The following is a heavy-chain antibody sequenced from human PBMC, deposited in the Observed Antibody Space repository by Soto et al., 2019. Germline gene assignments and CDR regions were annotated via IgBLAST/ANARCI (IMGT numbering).Heavy chain of an antibody. J-gene: IGHJ6*02. Sequence: VESLKISCERSGYSFTSYSISCVRQMPGKGRERMGMIDPTDSYTNYSPSFQAHVTIPADKPISPAILHWSSLKATNTARYYCARFIALVPRGVCGIDVWGPGTTGTRSS. CDR3: ARFIALVPRGVCGIDV. D-gene: IGHD2-2*01. V-gene: IGHV5-10-1*01. CDR2: IDPTDSYT. CDR1: GYSFTSYS.